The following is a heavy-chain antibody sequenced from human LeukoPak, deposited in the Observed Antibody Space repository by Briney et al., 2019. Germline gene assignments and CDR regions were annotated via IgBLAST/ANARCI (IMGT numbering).Heavy chain of an antibody. D-gene: IGHD2-2*01. Sequence: GEPLKISCKGSGYSFNDYWIGWVRQMPGKGLEWMGIIYPGDSDTRYSPSFQGQVTISADKSITTAYLQWSSLKASDTAMYYCARLLQYCSSASCRDYWGQGTLVTVSS. J-gene: IGHJ4*02. V-gene: IGHV5-51*01. CDR1: GYSFNDYW. CDR2: IYPGDSDT. CDR3: ARLLQYCSSASCRDY.